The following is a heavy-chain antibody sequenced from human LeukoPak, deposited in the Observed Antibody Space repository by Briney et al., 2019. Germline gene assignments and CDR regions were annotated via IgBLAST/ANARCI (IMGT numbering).Heavy chain of an antibody. CDR1: GGSISGTYY. V-gene: IGHV4-59*08. J-gene: IGHJ3*01. CDR2: IYYTGTT. CDR3: ARRWVYDKRAFDA. D-gene: IGHD3-16*01. Sequence: SETLSLTSTVSGGSISGTYYWSWIRQPPGKGLEWIGYIYYTGTTDSNPSLKSRVTISLDTSKNQFSLNLSSVTAADTAVYYCARRWVYDKRAFDAWGQGTMVTVSS.